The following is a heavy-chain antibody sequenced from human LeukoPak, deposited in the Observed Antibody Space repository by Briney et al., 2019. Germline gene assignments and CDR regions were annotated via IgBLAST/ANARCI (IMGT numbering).Heavy chain of an antibody. CDR3: AREGEVPAAFDY. J-gene: IGHJ4*02. V-gene: IGHV3-23*01. CDR1: GFSLSSYA. D-gene: IGHD2-2*01. CDR2: ISGSGGST. Sequence: PGGSLRLSCAASGFSLSSYALTWVRQAPGKGLEWVSAISGSGGSTYYADSVKGRFTISRDNSKSTLYLQMGSLRAEDMAVYYCAREGEVPAAFDYWGQGTLVTVSS.